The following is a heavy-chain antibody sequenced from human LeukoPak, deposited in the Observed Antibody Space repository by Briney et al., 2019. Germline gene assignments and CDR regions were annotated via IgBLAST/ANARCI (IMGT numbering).Heavy chain of an antibody. J-gene: IGHJ4*02. Sequence: SETLSLTCAVSVGSISIYYWSWIRQPPGKGRGWSGYIYYSGSTNYNPSLKSRVTISLDTSKNQFSLKMRSATAPDKAVYYCGRGHGSIVSGSGSYGYWAQGPLVPVPS. CDR2: IYYSGST. CDR1: VGSISIYY. CDR3: GRGHGSIVSGSGSYGY. D-gene: IGHD3-10*01. V-gene: IGHV4-59*01.